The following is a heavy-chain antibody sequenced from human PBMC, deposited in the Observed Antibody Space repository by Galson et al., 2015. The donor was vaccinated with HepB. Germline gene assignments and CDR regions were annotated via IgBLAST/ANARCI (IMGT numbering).Heavy chain of an antibody. Sequence: SLRLSCAASGFTFSSYSMNWVRQAPGKGLEWVSYISSSSSTIYYADSVKGRFTVSRDNAKNSLYLQMNSLRDEDTAVYYCARVCPTFSGGSCYSDYWGQGTLVTVSS. J-gene: IGHJ4*02. D-gene: IGHD2-15*01. V-gene: IGHV3-48*02. CDR1: GFTFSSYS. CDR2: ISSSSSTI. CDR3: ARVCPTFSGGSCYSDY.